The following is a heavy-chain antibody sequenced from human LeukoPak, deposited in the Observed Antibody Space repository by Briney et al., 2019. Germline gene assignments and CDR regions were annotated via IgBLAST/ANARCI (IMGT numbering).Heavy chain of an antibody. CDR1: GGSISSYY. V-gene: IGHV4-4*07. Sequence: PSETLSLTCTVSGGSISSYYWSWIRQPAGKGLEWIGRIYTSGSTNYNPSLKSRVTMSVDTSKSQFSLKLSSVTAADTAVYYCAGDSGYSTRSAVVDYWGQGTLVTVSS. CDR2: IYTSGST. J-gene: IGHJ4*02. D-gene: IGHD5-12*01. CDR3: AGDSGYSTRSAVVDY.